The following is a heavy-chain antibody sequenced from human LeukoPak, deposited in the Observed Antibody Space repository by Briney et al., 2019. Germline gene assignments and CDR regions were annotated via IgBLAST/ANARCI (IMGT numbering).Heavy chain of an antibody. CDR3: ARDGGSSWYGYYYYYMDV. J-gene: IGHJ6*03. CDR1: GFTFSSYW. V-gene: IGHV3-7*01. D-gene: IGHD6-13*01. CDR2: IKQDGSEK. Sequence: GGSLRLSCAASGFTFSSYWMSWVRQAPGKGLEWVANIKQDGSEKYYVDSVKGRFTISRDNAKNSLYLHMNSLRAEDTAVYYCARDGGSSWYGYYYYYMDVWGEGTTVTVSS.